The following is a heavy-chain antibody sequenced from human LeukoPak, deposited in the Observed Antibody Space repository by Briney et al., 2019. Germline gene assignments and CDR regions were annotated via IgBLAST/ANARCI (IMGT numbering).Heavy chain of an antibody. CDR1: GFTFSSYW. Sequence: PGGSLRLSCAASGFTFSSYWMSWVRQAPGKGLEWVANTKQDGSEKYYVDSVKGRFTISRDNAKNPLYLQMNSLRAEDTAVYYCAREVYCSSTSCYTGYFQHWGQGTLVTVSS. V-gene: IGHV3-7*01. D-gene: IGHD2-2*02. CDR3: AREVYCSSTSCYTGYFQH. J-gene: IGHJ1*01. CDR2: TKQDGSEK.